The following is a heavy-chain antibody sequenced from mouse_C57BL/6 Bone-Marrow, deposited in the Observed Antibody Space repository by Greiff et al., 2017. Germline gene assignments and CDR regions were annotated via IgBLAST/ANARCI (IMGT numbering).Heavy chain of an antibody. CDR1: GYTFTSYW. J-gene: IGHJ4*01. Sequence: QVQLQQPGTELVKPGASVKLSCKASGYTFTSYWMHWVKQRPGQGLEWIGNINPSNGGTNYNEKFKSKATLTVDKSSSPAYMQLSSLTSEDSAVYYCARSIYYDYDGYAMDYWGQGTSVTVSS. D-gene: IGHD2-4*01. CDR3: ARSIYYDYDGYAMDY. V-gene: IGHV1-53*01. CDR2: INPSNGGT.